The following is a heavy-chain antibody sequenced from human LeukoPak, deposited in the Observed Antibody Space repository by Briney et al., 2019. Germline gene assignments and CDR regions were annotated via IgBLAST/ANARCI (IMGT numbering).Heavy chain of an antibody. CDR1: GFTFSSYW. D-gene: IGHD6-19*01. CDR2: INSDGSST. CDR3: ARREAVAVSLAVDY. V-gene: IGHV3-74*01. Sequence: GGSLRLSCAASGFTFSSYWMNWVRQAPGKGLVWVSGINSDGSSTSYADSVKGRFTISRDNSKNTLYLQMNSLRAEDTAVYYCARREAVAVSLAVDYWGQGTLVTVSS. J-gene: IGHJ4*02.